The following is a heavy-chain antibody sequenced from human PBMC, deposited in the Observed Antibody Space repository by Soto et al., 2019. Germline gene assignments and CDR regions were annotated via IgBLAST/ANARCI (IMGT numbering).Heavy chain of an antibody. Sequence: PSETLSLTCTVSGGSISSGDYYWSWIRQPPGKGLEWIGYIYYSGSTYYNPSLKSRVTISVDTSKNQLSLKLSSVTAADTAVYYRARKQHCSGNRGYSYCYYGMDVWGQGPRVTVSS. V-gene: IGHV4-30-4*01. CDR1: GGSISSGDYY. D-gene: IGHD2-15*01. CDR2: IYYSGST. J-gene: IGHJ6*02. CDR3: ARKQHCSGNRGYSYCYYGMDV.